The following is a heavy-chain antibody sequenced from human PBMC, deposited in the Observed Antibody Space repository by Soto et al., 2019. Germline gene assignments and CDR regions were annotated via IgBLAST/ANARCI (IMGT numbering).Heavy chain of an antibody. CDR1: GFTFSDYY. J-gene: IGHJ3*02. D-gene: IGHD4-17*01. CDR2: ISSSGSTI. V-gene: IGHV3-11*01. CDR3: AREGRLDYGDHGHDAFDI. Sequence: GGSLRLSCAASGFTFSDYYMSWIRQAPGKGLEWVSYISSSGSTIYYADSVKGRFTISRDNAKNSLYLQMNSLRAEDTAVYYCAREGRLDYGDHGHDAFDIWGQGTMVTVSS.